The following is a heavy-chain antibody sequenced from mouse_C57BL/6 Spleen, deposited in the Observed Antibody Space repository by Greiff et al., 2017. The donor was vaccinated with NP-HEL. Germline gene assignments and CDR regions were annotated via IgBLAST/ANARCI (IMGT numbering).Heavy chain of an antibody. J-gene: IGHJ1*03. CDR2: ISDGGSYT. V-gene: IGHV5-4*01. CDR3: ARDEGGGYFDV. CDR1: GFTFSSYA. Sequence: EVHLVESGGGLVKPGGSLKLSCAASGFTFSSYAMSWVRQTPEKRLEWVATISDGGSYTYYPDNVKGRFPISRDNAKNNLYLQMSHLKSEDTAMYYCARDEGGGYFDVWGTGTTVTVSS.